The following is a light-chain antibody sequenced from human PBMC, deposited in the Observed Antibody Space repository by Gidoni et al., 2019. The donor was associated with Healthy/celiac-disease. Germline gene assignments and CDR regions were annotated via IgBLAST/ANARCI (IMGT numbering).Light chain of an antibody. CDR3: QQRSNWPPIT. CDR1: QSVSSY. V-gene: IGKV3-11*01. J-gene: IGKJ5*01. Sequence: EIVLTQSPATLSLSPGERATLSCRASQSVSSYLAWYQQKPGQAPRLLIYDASNRATGIPARFSVSGSGTDFTLTISSLEPEDFAVYYCQQRSNWPPITFGQXTRLEIK. CDR2: DAS.